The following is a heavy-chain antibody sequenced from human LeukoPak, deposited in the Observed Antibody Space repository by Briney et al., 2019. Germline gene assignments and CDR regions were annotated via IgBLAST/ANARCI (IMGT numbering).Heavy chain of an antibody. CDR2: IYSGGST. CDR3: ATTIAVAGTILDDAFDI. CDR1: GFTVSSNY. Sequence: GGSLRLSCAASGFTVSSNYMSWVRQAPGKGLEWVSVIYSGGSTYYADSVKGRFTISRDNSKNTLYLQMNSLRAEDTAVCYCATTIAVAGTILDDAFDIWGQGTMVTVSS. D-gene: IGHD6-19*01. V-gene: IGHV3-53*01. J-gene: IGHJ3*02.